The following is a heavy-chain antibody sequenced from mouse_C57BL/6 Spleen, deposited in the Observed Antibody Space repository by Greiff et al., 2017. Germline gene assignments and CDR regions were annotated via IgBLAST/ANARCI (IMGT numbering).Heavy chain of an antibody. CDR3: ARGGTAQALYYFDY. Sequence: EVKLVESGGGLVKPGGSLKLSCAASGFTFSSYAMSWVRQTPEKRLEWVATISDGGSYTYYPDNVKGRFTISRDNAKNNLYLQMSHLKSEDTAMYYCARGGTAQALYYFDYWGQGTTLTVSS. D-gene: IGHD3-2*02. J-gene: IGHJ2*01. CDR1: GFTFSSYA. CDR2: ISDGGSYT. V-gene: IGHV5-4*03.